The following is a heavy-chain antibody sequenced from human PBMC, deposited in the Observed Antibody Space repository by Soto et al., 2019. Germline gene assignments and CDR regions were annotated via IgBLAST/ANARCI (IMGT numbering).Heavy chain of an antibody. CDR2: ISAHNGNT. J-gene: IGHJ4*02. Sequence: QVHLVQSGAEVKKPGASVKVSCQGSGYAFTTYGITWVRQAPGQGLEWMGWISAHNGNTNYAQKLQGRVTVTRDTSARTVYMELRSLRYGDTAVYYCARGRYGDYWGQGAMVTVYS. CDR1: GYAFTTYG. CDR3: ARGRYGDY. V-gene: IGHV1-18*01. D-gene: IGHD1-1*01.